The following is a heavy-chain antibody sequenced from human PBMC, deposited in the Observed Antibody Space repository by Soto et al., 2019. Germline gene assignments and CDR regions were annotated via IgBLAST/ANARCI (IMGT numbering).Heavy chain of an antibody. J-gene: IGHJ6*02. D-gene: IGHD2-2*01. V-gene: IGHV4-4*02. Sequence: QVQLQESGPGLVKPSGTLSLTCAVSGGSISSSNWWSWVRKPPGKGLEWIGEIYHSGSTNYHPSLKRRVIISVDKSKNQFSLKLSSVTAADTAVYYCARVVGGYYYGMDVWGQGTTVTVSS. CDR3: ARVVGGYYYGMDV. CDR1: GGSISSSNW. CDR2: IYHSGST.